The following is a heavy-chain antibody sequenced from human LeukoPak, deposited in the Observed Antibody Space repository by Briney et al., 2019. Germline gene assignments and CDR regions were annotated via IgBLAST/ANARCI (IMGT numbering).Heavy chain of an antibody. V-gene: IGHV3-53*01. D-gene: IGHD1-14*01. CDR2: LYSDGNT. CDR1: GFTFSSND. Sequence: GGSLRLSCAASGFTFSSNDMTWVRQAPGKGLELVSVLYSDGNTKYADSVQGRFTISRDDSTTTLHIEMKSPSPAATAVYYCARGVEPLAANTLAYWGQGTLVTVSS. J-gene: IGHJ4*02. CDR3: ARGVEPLAANTLAY.